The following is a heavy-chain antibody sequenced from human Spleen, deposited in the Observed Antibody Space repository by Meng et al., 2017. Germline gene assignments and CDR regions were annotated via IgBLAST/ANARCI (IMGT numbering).Heavy chain of an antibody. V-gene: IGHV4-39*01. CDR1: GGSISSSTYY. Sequence: QLQRQESGPGLVKPSETPSLTCTSSGGSISSSTYYWGWLRQPPGKGLEWIGSVSYSGTTYYNPSLKSRVTISVDMSKSQFSLKLSSVTAADTAVYYCTRHGVAGTGYWGQGTLVTVSS. CDR2: VSYSGTT. CDR3: TRHGVAGTGY. J-gene: IGHJ4*02. D-gene: IGHD6-19*01.